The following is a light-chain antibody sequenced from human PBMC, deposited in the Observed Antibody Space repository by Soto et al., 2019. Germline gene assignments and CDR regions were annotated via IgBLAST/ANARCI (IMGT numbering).Light chain of an antibody. CDR3: QQYGSSPGIT. V-gene: IGKV3-20*01. J-gene: IGKJ5*01. Sequence: EIVLTQSPGTLSLSPGERATLSCRASQSVSSSYLAWYQQKPGQAPRLLIYGASSGATGIPDRFSGSGSGTDFTLTISRLEPEDFAVYYCQQYGSSPGITFGQGTRLEIK. CDR1: QSVSSSY. CDR2: GAS.